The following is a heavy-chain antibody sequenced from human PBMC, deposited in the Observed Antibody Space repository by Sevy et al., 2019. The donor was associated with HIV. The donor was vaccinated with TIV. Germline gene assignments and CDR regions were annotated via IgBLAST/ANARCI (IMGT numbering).Heavy chain of an antibody. CDR3: ARFRVGSGGGGAYYYYYGMDV. J-gene: IGHJ6*02. V-gene: IGHV1-18*01. D-gene: IGHD6-25*01. CDR1: GYTFTSYG. CDR2: ISAYNGNT. Sequence: ASVKVSCKASGYTFTSYGISWVRQAPGQGLEWMGWISAYNGNTNYAQKLQGRVTMTTDTSTSTAYMELRSLRSDDTAVYYCARFRVGSGGGGAYYYYYGMDVWGQGTTVTVSS.